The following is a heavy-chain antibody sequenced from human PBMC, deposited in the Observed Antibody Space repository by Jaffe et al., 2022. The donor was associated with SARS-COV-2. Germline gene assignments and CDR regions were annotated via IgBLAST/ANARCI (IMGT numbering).Heavy chain of an antibody. CDR2: ISWNSGSI. V-gene: IGHV3-9*01. D-gene: IGHD3-3*02. CDR1: GFTFDDYA. CDR3: AKGPGDFSLFFDY. J-gene: IGHJ4*02. Sequence: EVQLVESGGGLVQPGRSLRLSCAASGFTFDDYAMHWVRQAPGKGLEWVSGISWNSGSIGYADSVKGRFTISRDNAKNSLYLQMNSLRAEDTALYYCAKGPGDFSLFFDYWGQGTLVTVSS.